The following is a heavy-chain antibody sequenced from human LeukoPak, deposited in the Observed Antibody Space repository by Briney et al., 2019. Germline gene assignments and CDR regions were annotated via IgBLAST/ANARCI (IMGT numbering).Heavy chain of an antibody. J-gene: IGHJ4*02. CDR1: GFSVSTYA. D-gene: IGHD5/OR15-5a*01. V-gene: IGHV3-23*01. CDR3: AKAPGSSVYEQFDY. CDR2: ITTSGRAT. Sequence: GRCLRLSCAASGFSVSTYAMTWVRQAPEKWLQWAAIITTSGRATYSADSVEAGFTTSSHNSKSTMYLHMTSMTADDTAVYYCAKAPGSSVYEQFDYWGQGTPVTVSP.